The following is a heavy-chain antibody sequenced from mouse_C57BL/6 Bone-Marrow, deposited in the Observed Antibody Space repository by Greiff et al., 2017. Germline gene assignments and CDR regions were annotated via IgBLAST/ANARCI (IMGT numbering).Heavy chain of an antibody. V-gene: IGHV2-6*01. CDR2: IWGVGST. J-gene: IGHJ3*01. CDR1: GFSLTSYG. Sequence: LQESGPGLVAPSQSLSITCTVSGFSLTSYGVDWVRQSPGKGLEWLGVIWGVGSTNYNSALKSRLSISKDNSKSQVFLKMNSLQTDDTAMYYWGSVNGRDRAWFAYWGRGTLVTVSA. CDR3: GSVNGRDRAWFAY. D-gene: IGHD1-1*01.